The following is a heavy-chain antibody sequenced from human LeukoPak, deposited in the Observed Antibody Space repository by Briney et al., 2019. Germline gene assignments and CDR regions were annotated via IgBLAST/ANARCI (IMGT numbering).Heavy chain of an antibody. J-gene: IGHJ4*02. D-gene: IGHD2-21*02. V-gene: IGHV3-7*01. CDR2: IKQDGSEK. CDR1: GLTFSSYG. Sequence: PGGSLRLSCAASGLTFSSYGMSWVRQAPGKGLEWVATIKQDGSEKYYVDSVKGRFTISRDNAKNSLYLQMNSLRAEDTAVYYCARRLFRGGDCSFDYWGQGTLVTVSS. CDR3: ARRLFRGGDCSFDY.